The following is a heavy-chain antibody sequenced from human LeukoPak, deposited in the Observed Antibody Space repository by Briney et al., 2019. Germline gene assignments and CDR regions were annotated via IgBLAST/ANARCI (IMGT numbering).Heavy chain of an antibody. CDR2: ISGSGGST. J-gene: IGHJ4*02. CDR1: GFIFSSYA. CDR3: ARGGSSSWYRFDY. Sequence: GGSLRLSCAASGFIFSSYAISWVRQSPGKGLEGVSAISGSGGSTYYADSVKGRFTISRDNSKNPLYLQMNSLRAEDTALYYCARGGSSSWYRFDYWGQRTLVTVSS. D-gene: IGHD6-13*01. V-gene: IGHV3-23*01.